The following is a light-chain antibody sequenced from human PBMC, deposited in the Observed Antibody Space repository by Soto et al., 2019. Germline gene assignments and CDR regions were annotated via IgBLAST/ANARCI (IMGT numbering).Light chain of an antibody. CDR1: ERVFYSSNNKNY. Sequence: DIVMTQSPDSLDVPLGGRATINCTSRERVFYSSNNKNYLAWYQQKPGQPPKLLIYWASTRESGVPARFSGSGSGTDFTLTISSLQAEEVAVYYCQQYYSTPRTVGQGTKVDIK. V-gene: IGKV4-1*01. CDR3: QQYYSTPRT. J-gene: IGKJ1*01. CDR2: WAS.